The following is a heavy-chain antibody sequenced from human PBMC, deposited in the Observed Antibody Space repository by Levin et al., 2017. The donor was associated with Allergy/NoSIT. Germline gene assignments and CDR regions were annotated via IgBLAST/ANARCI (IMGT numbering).Heavy chain of an antibody. CDR1: GGSISSYY. CDR3: ARHIGLWFGATNWFDP. CDR2: IYYSGST. J-gene: IGHJ5*02. Sequence: PGGSLRLSCTVSGGSISSYYWSWIRQPPGKGLEWIGYIYYSGSTNYNPSLKSRVTISVDTSKNQFSLKLSSVTAADTAVYYCARHIGLWFGATNWFDPWGQGTLVTVSS. D-gene: IGHD3-10*01. V-gene: IGHV4-59*08.